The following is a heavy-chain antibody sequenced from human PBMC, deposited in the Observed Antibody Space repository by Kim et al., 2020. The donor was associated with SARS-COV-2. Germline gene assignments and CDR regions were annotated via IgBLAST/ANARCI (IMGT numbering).Heavy chain of an antibody. V-gene: IGHV3-7*03. D-gene: IGHD3-9*01. Sequence: GGSLRLSCAASGFTFSSYWMSWVRQAPGKGLEWVANIKQDGSEKYYVDSVKGRFTISRDNAKNSLYLQMNSLRAEDTAVYYCARERLYYDILADYFDYWGQGTLVTVSS. CDR3: ARERLYYDILADYFDY. CDR1: GFTFSSYW. J-gene: IGHJ4*02. CDR2: IKQDGSEK.